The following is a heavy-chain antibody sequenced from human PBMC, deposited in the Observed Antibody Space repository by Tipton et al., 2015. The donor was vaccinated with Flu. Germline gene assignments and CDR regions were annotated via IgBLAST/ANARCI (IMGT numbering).Heavy chain of an antibody. J-gene: IGHJ4*02. CDR1: SGSIGSFY. CDR2: MYNNKYT. D-gene: IGHD2-2*01. CDR3: ARDPSLGMPDYFDY. Sequence: TLSLTCTVSSGSIGSFYWNWIRQPPGKGLEWIGYMYNNKYTKYNPFLEGRVTIAVDTSKKQFSLQLRSMTSADTAVYYCARDPSLGMPDYFDYWGQGTLVTASS. V-gene: IGHV4-59*12.